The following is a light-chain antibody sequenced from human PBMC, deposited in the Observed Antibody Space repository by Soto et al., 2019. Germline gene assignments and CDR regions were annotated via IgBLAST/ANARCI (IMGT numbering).Light chain of an antibody. V-gene: IGKV1-5*03. CDR2: KAS. J-gene: IGKJ1*01. CDR1: QSISSW. Sequence: DIQMTQSPSTLSASVGDTITITCRASQSISSWLAWYQQKPGKAPKILIYKASSLKSGVPSRFSGSGSGTEFTPTISSLQSDDFATYYCQQYISYSRAFGQGTKVDIK. CDR3: QQYISYSRA.